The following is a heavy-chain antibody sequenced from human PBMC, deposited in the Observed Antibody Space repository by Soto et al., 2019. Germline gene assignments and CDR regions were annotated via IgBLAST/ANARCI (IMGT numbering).Heavy chain of an antibody. CDR3: ARGDFDD. CDR1: GLTVSKNY. D-gene: IGHD3-16*01. V-gene: IGHV3-66*01. CDR2: VYRGGDT. Sequence: EVQLVESGGDLVQPGGSLRLSCAASGLTVSKNYMSWVRQAPGKGLEWVSIVYRGGDTYYAASVKGRFTISRDNSRNTLTLQMNSRRAEAMAVYYCARGDFDDWGQGTVVTVSS. J-gene: IGHJ4*02.